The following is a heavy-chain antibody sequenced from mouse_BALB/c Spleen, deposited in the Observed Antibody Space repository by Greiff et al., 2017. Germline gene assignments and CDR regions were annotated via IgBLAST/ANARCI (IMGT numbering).Heavy chain of an antibody. CDR1: GFAFSSYD. J-gene: IGHJ3*01. V-gene: IGHV5-12-1*01. D-gene: IGHD2-1*01. Sequence: EVKLVESGGGLVKPGGSLKLSCAASGFAFSSYDMSWVRQTPEKRLEWVAYISSGGGSTYYPDTVKGRFTISRDNAKNTLYLQMSSLKSEDTAMYYCARHGNGNQAWFAYWGQGTLVTVSA. CDR2: ISSGGGST. CDR3: ARHGNGNQAWFAY.